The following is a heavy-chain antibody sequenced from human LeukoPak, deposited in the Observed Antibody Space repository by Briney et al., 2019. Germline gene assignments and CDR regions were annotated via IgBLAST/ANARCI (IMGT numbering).Heavy chain of an antibody. D-gene: IGHD6-13*01. CDR1: GFTFSSYA. V-gene: IGHV3-23*01. Sequence: GGSLRLSCAASGFTFSSYALSWVRQAPGKGLEWVSGITDSGTGTYYADSVEGRFTISRDNSKNTLYLQMNSLRAEDTAVYYCAKDLYSSSWYPYDYYGMDVWGQGTTVTVSS. CDR3: AKDLYSSSWYPYDYYGMDV. J-gene: IGHJ6*02. CDR2: ITDSGTGT.